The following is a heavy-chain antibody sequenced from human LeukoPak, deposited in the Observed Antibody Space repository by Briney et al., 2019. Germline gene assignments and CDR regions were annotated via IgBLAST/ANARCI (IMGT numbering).Heavy chain of an antibody. J-gene: IGHJ6*03. CDR1: VASFSGHY. CDR2: INHSGNT. D-gene: IGHD1-1*01. Sequence: SETLSLTCAVYVASFSGHYWNWVRQPPGKGREWMGEINHSGNTNYNPSLKSRVTISVDTSKKQFSLRLTSMTAADTAVHYCAAGCCPSNCYWYYYTDVWGEGTTVNVSS. CDR3: AAGCCPSNCYWYYYTDV. V-gene: IGHV4-34*01.